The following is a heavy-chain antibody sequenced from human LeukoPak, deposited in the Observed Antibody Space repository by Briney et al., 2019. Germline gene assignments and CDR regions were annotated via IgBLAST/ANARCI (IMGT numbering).Heavy chain of an antibody. CDR2: INSDGSST. CDR1: GFTFSSYW. D-gene: IGHD3-10*01. J-gene: IGHJ2*01. CDR3: ARVPGFGESYWYFSL. Sequence: PGGSLRLSCAASGFTFSSYWMHWVRQAPGKGLVWVSRINSDGSSTSYADSVKGRFTISRDNAKNSLYLQMNSLRPEDTAWYHCARVPGFGESYWYFSLWGRGALVTVSS. V-gene: IGHV3-74*01.